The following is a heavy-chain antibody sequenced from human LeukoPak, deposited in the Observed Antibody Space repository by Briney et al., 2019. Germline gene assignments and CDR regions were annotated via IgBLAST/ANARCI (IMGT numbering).Heavy chain of an antibody. D-gene: IGHD3-22*01. CDR3: ARQHRSGYYYFDY. CDR1: GVSISSYY. Sequence: SETLSLTCTVSGVSISSYYWSWIRQPPGMGLEWLGYISYSGSTNYNPSLVSRATISLDTSKSQFSLKLTSVTAAGTAVYYCARQHRSGYYYFDYWGQGTLVTVSS. CDR2: ISYSGST. J-gene: IGHJ4*02. V-gene: IGHV4-59*08.